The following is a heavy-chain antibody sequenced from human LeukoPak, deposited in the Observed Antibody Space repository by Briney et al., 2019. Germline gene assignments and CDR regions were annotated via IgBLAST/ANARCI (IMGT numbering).Heavy chain of an antibody. CDR1: GGSFSGYY. CDR3: ARERWMGYSYGNTRSRFDP. V-gene: IGHV4-34*01. CDR2: INHSGST. Sequence: PSETLSLTCAVYGGSFSGYYWSWIRQPPGKGLEWIGEINHSGSTNYNPSLKSRVTISVDTSKNQFSLKLSSVAAADTAVYYCARERWMGYSYGNTRSRFDPWGQGTPVTVSS. J-gene: IGHJ5*02. D-gene: IGHD5-18*01.